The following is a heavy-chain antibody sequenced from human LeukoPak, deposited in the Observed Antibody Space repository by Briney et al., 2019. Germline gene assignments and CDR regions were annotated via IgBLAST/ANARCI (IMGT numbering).Heavy chain of an antibody. CDR3: ARDQYQLLTGAFGY. V-gene: IGHV1-69*13. J-gene: IGHJ4*02. D-gene: IGHD2-2*01. CDR2: IIPIFGTA. CDR1: GGTFSSYA. Sequence: ASVKVSCKASGGTFSSYAISWVRQAPGQGLEWMGGIIPIFGTANYAQKFQGRVTITADESTSTAYMELSSLRSEDTAVYYCARDQYQLLTGAFGYWGQGTLVTVSS.